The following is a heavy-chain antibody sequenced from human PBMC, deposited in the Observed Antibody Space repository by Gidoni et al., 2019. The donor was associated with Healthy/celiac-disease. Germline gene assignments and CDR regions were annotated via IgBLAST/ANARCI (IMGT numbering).Heavy chain of an antibody. D-gene: IGHD5-18*01. V-gene: IGHV4-39*01. CDR3: ARRLGYSYGYGHFDY. CDR1: GGSIRSSSYY. CDR2: IYYSGST. J-gene: IGHJ4*02. Sequence: QLQLQESGPGLVKPSETLSLTCTVSGGSIRSSSYYWGWIRQPPGKGLEWIGSIYYSGSTYYNPSLKSRVTISVDTSKNQFSLKLSSVTAADTAVYYCARRLGYSYGYGHFDYWGQGTLVTVSS.